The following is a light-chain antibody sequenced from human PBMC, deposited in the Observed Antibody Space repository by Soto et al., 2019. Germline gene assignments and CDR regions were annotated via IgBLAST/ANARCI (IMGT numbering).Light chain of an antibody. Sequence: IQMTQSPSTLSASVGDTVTITCRASQTISVSLAWYQQKPGKAPNLLIYDASSLESGVPSRFSGCGSATEFTLTISSLQPDDFATYYCQQYESYSPLTFGGGTKVDIK. CDR3: QQYESYSPLT. CDR1: QTISVS. V-gene: IGKV1-5*01. J-gene: IGKJ4*01. CDR2: DAS.